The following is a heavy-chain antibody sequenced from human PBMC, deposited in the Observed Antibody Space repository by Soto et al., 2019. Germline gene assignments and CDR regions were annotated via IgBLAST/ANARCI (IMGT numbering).Heavy chain of an antibody. J-gene: IGHJ4*02. D-gene: IGHD4-17*01. CDR1: GFTFSSYG. CDR3: ADDEDGDSDFDS. Sequence: EMQLVESGGGLVQPGGSLRLSCAASGFTFSSYGMNWVRQAPGKGLEWVSYISSSGRTIYYAESVRGRFSISRDNAKNSLHLQMASLRDDDTAVYFCADDEDGDSDFDSWGQGTLVTVSS. V-gene: IGHV3-48*02. CDR2: ISSSGRTI.